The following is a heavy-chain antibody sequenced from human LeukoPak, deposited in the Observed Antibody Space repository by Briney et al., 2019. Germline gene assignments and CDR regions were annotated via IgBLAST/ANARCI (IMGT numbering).Heavy chain of an antibody. CDR3: AVSTFIEYSSSWYYYYYMDV. CDR2: MNPNSGNT. Sequence: GASVKVSCKASGYTFTSYDINWVRQATGQGLEWMGWMNPNSGNTGYAQKFQGRVTMTRNISISTAYMELSSLRSEDTAVYYCAVSTFIEYSSSWYYYYYMDVWGKGTTVTVSS. J-gene: IGHJ6*03. CDR1: GYTFTSYD. D-gene: IGHD6-6*01. V-gene: IGHV1-8*01.